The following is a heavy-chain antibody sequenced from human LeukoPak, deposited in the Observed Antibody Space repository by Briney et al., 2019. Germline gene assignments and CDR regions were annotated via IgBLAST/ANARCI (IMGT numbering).Heavy chain of an antibody. J-gene: IGHJ5*02. V-gene: IGHV4-59*01. CDR3: ARFTPQGYGWGGYNRFDP. D-gene: IGHD3-16*01. CDR1: GGSISGYY. CDR2: IYYSGST. Sequence: SETLSLTCTVSGGSISGYYWSWIRQPPGKGLEWIGYIYYSGSTNYNPSLKSRVTISLDTSKNQFSLNLTSVTAADTAVYYCARFTPQGYGWGGYNRFDPWGQGTLVTVSS.